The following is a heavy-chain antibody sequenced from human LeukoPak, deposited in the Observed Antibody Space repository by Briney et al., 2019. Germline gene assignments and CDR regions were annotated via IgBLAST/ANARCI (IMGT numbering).Heavy chain of an antibody. Sequence: SETLSLTCTVSGGSISSGNYCWGWFRQSPGKGLEWIAYICHSGSTYYNPSLKSRVTISVDTSKNNFSLMLTSVTAPHTAVYLRARHPPHTDGGKRGFDLGGQGTLVTVPS. CDR1: GGSISSGNYC. CDR2: ICHSGST. V-gene: IGHV4-39*01. J-gene: IGHJ4*02. D-gene: IGHD4-23*01. CDR3: ARHPPHTDGGKRGFDL.